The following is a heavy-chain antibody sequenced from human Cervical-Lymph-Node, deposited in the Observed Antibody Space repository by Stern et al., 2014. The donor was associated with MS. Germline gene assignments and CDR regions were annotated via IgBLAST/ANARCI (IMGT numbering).Heavy chain of an antibody. Sequence: QVTLRESGPALVKPTQTLTLTCTFSGFSLTTSGMCVSWLRQPPGKALERLTFIDWDDDKSYNTSLKTRLTISKDTSKNQVVLTMTNMDPVDTATYYCARFYSSSSFADAFDIWGQGTMVTVSS. CDR3: ARFYSSSSFADAFDI. J-gene: IGHJ3*02. CDR2: IDWDDDK. CDR1: GFSLTTSGMC. D-gene: IGHD6-6*01. V-gene: IGHV2-70*01.